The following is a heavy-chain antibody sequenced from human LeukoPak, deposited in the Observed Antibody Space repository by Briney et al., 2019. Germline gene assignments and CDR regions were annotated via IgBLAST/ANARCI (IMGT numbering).Heavy chain of an antibody. CDR2: INHSGST. Sequence: SETLSLTCAAYGGSFSDYYWSWIRQPPGKGLEWIGEINHSGSTNYNPPLKSQFTISVDTSKNQFSLILTSVTAADTAVYYCARGRGPAFYWGQGTLVTVSS. CDR1: GGSFSDYY. J-gene: IGHJ4*02. V-gene: IGHV4-34*01. CDR3: ARGRGPAFY.